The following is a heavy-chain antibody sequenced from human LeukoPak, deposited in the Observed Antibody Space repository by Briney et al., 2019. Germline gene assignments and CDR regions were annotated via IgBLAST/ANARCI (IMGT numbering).Heavy chain of an antibody. Sequence: SGTLSLTCGVSGGSITNTNYWTWVRQPPGKGLEWIGEVNLQGSTNYNPSLMGRVAIAVDTSENHISLQLTSVTAAYTAVYYCAREGGPYRPLDYSGQGTLVTVSS. J-gene: IGHJ4*02. CDR1: GGSITNTNY. V-gene: IGHV4-4*02. CDR2: VNLQGST. CDR3: AREGGPYRPLDY.